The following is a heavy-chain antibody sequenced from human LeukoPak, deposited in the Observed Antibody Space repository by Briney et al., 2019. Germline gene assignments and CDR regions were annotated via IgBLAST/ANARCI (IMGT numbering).Heavy chain of an antibody. CDR1: GYTFTSYG. CDR2: ISAYNGNT. D-gene: IGHD3-16*01. J-gene: IGHJ6*03. CDR3: AREQRGGLSGNLGGLFASYYTYYYMEV. V-gene: IGHV1-18*01. Sequence: ASVKVSCKASGYTFTSYGISWVRQAPGQGLEWMGWISAYNGNTNYAQKLQGRVTMTTDTSTSTAYMELRSLRSDDTAVYYCAREQRGGLSGNLGGLFASYYTYYYMEVWGRGTTVTVSS.